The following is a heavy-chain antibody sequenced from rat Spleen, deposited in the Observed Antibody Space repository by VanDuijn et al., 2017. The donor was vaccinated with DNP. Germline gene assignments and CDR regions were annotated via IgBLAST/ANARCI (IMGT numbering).Heavy chain of an antibody. V-gene: IGHV3-1*01. J-gene: IGHJ4*01. CDR2: ISYSGST. CDR3: ARYGSSYTALYA. Sequence: EVQLQESGPGLVKPSQSLSLTCSVTGYSITDNYWGWIRKFPGDKMEWIGHISYSGSTSYNPSLKSRISITRDTSKNQFFLQLNSITTEDTATYYCARYGSSYTALYAWGQGTSVTVSS. CDR1: GYSITDNY. D-gene: IGHD1-2*01.